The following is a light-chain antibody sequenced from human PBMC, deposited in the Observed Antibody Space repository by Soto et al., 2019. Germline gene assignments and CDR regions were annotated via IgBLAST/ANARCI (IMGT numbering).Light chain of an antibody. V-gene: IGLV2-14*01. Sequence: QSALTQPASVSGSPGQSITISCTGTSSDVGGYNYVSWYQQHPGKVPKLMIYEVRNRPSGAPNRFSGSKSGNTASLTISGLQAEDEADYYCSSYTSSSTWVFGGGTKLTVL. J-gene: IGLJ3*02. CDR1: SSDVGGYNY. CDR2: EVR. CDR3: SSYTSSSTWV.